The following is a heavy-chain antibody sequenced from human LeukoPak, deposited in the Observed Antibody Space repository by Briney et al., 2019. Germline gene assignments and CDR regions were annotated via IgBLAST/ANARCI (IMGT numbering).Heavy chain of an antibody. CDR2: IEASGGAT. D-gene: IGHD6-19*01. J-gene: IGHJ5*02. V-gene: IGHV3-23*01. Sequence: PGESLRLSCAASRFTFSDYAMYWVRQAPGKGLEWVSSIEASGGATYYADSVKGRFTISRDNSKNTFYLQMNSLRAEDTAVYYCAKGSGSGWYGWFAPWGQGTLVTASS. CDR1: RFTFSDYA. CDR3: AKGSGSGWYGWFAP.